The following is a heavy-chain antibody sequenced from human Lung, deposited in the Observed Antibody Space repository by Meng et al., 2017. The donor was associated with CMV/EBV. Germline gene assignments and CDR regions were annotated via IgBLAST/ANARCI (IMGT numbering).Heavy chain of an antibody. Sequence: GGSLRLSCAASGFTFSNYMNWVRQAPGKGLEWVSTISTTGVNTYYADSVKGRFTISRDNSRNAPYLQMNSLRAEDTAVYYCAPPIAGVAGGWGQGTLVTVSS. V-gene: IGHV3-23*01. CDR1: GFTFSNY. J-gene: IGHJ4*02. CDR3: APPIAGVAGG. CDR2: ISTTGVNT. D-gene: IGHD2-8*01.